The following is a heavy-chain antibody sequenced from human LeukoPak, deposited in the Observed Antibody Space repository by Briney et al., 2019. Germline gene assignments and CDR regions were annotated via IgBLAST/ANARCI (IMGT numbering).Heavy chain of an antibody. CDR1: GGSISRYY. V-gene: IGHV4-4*07. D-gene: IGHD1-1*01. Sequence: SETLSLTCTVSGGSISRYYWSWIRQPAGKGLEWIGRIYTSGSTNYNPSLKSRVSMSIDTSKSQFSLNLRSVTAADTAVYYCARYVPVKTGTTRASFDYWGQGALVTVSS. CDR3: ARYVPVKTGTTRASFDY. J-gene: IGHJ4*02. CDR2: IYTSGST.